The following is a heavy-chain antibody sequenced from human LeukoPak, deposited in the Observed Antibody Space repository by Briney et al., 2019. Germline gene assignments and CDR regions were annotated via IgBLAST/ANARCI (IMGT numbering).Heavy chain of an antibody. J-gene: IGHJ4*02. Sequence: PGGSLRLSCAASGFIFSSYGMHWVRQAPGKGLEWVARIWHDGSNDDYADSVKGRFTISRDNSKNTLYLQMNSLRAEDTAIYYCAKVTGDYYDTSGAFDYWGQGTLVTVS. V-gene: IGHV3-33*06. CDR1: GFIFSSYG. CDR2: IWHDGSND. CDR3: AKVTGDYYDTSGAFDY. D-gene: IGHD3-22*01.